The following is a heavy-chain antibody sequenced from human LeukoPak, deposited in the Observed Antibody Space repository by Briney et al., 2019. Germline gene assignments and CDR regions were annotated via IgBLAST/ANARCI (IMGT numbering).Heavy chain of an antibody. V-gene: IGHV3-23*01. CDR1: GFTFSSFG. Sequence: PGGSLRLSCAASGFTFSSFGMSWVRQAPGKGLEWLSAISGGGTATYYADSVKGRFTISRDDSKSTLYLHMNSLRAEDTAIYFCAKDMGWGTTPHYFNSWGQGTLVTVSS. CDR3: AKDMGWGTTPHYFNS. CDR2: ISGGGTAT. J-gene: IGHJ4*02. D-gene: IGHD3-16*01.